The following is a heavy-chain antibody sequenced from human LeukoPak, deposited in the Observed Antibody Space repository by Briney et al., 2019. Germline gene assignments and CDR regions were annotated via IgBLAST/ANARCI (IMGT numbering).Heavy chain of an antibody. J-gene: IGHJ3*02. CDR2: INPSGGST. D-gene: IGHD6-19*01. CDR3: AGGGIAVAGGSSDAFDI. CDR1: GYTFTSYY. V-gene: IGHV1-46*01. Sequence: ASVKVSCKASGYTFTSYYMHWVRQAPGQGLEWMGIINPSGGSTSYAQKFQGRVTMTRDTSTSTVYMELSSLRSEDTAVYYCAGGGIAVAGGSSDAFDIWGQGTMVTVSS.